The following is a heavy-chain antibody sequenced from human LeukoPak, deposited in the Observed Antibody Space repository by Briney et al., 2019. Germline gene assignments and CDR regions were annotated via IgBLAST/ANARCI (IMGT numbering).Heavy chain of an antibody. D-gene: IGHD2-15*01. CDR3: ARGIVVVAANRNHPTHTIDY. CDR2: INHSGST. V-gene: IGHV4-34*01. Sequence: SETLSLTCAVYGGSFGGYYWSWVRQPPGKGLEWIGEINHSGSTNYNPSLKSRVTISVDTSKNQFSLKLSSVTAADTAVYYCARGIVVVAANRNHPTHTIDYWGQGTLVTVSS. CDR1: GGSFGGYY. J-gene: IGHJ4*02.